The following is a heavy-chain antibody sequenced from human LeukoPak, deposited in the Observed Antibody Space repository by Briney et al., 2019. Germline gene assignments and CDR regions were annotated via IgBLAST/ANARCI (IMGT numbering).Heavy chain of an antibody. CDR2: ISGSGGST. Sequence: PGGSLRLSCAASGFTFSSYAMNWVRQAPGKGLEWVSGISGSGGSTYYADSVKGRFTISRDNYRNTLYLQMSSLRAEDTAIYYCARGGGEQNYYFDYWGQGTLVTVSS. D-gene: IGHD1/OR15-1a*01. V-gene: IGHV3-23*01. CDR3: ARGGGEQNYYFDY. CDR1: GFTFSSYA. J-gene: IGHJ4*02.